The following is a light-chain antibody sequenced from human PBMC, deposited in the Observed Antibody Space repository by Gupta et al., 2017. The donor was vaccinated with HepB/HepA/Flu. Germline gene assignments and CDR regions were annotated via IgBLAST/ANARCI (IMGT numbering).Light chain of an antibody. V-gene: IGLV1-44*01. CDR3: AAWDNSLDAFV. Sequence: QSVLTQPPSASATPGQRVTIPCSGSRSNIGSNPVIWYQQLPGAAPKLLMYGDYLRPSDVPDRFSGSNSGTSASLAISGLQSEDEADYYCAAWDNSLDAFVFGPGTQVTVV. J-gene: IGLJ1*01. CDR1: RSNIGSNP. CDR2: GDY.